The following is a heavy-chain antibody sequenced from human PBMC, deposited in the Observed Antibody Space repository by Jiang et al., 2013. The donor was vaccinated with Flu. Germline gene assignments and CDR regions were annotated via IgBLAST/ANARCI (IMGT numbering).Heavy chain of an antibody. D-gene: IGHD3-16*02. CDR2: INHSGST. V-gene: IGHV4-34*01. J-gene: IGHJ3*02. CDR3: ARKRQHYDYVWGSYRPCAFDI. Sequence: KGLEWIGEINHSGSTNYNPSLKSRVTISVDTSKNQFSLKLSSVTAADTAVYYCARKRQHYDYVWGSYRPCAFDIWGQGTMVTVSS.